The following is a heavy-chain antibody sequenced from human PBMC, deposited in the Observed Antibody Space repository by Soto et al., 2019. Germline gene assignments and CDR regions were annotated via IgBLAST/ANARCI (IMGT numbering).Heavy chain of an antibody. Sequence: VQLVESGGGLVQPGGSLRLSCVASEFSFSTYWMHWVRQAPGKGLMWVARIDTTGSTTTYADSVQGPFTISRDNAKNTLYLQMTSLRDDDTAIYFCGTVSAAHYYYGMDAWGQGTKVTVSP. CDR3: GTVSAAHYYYGMDA. CDR2: IDTTGSTT. D-gene: IGHD2-15*01. CDR1: EFSFSTYW. J-gene: IGHJ6*01. V-gene: IGHV3-74*01.